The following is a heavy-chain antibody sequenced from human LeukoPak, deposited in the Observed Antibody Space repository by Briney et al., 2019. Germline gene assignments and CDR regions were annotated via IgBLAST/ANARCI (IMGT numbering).Heavy chain of an antibody. V-gene: IGHV1-69*13. CDR2: IIPIFGTA. CDR1: GGTFSSYA. J-gene: IGHJ6*03. D-gene: IGHD6-19*01. CDR3: ARAGEWLAHLGYMDV. Sequence: ASVKVSCKASGGTFSSYAISWVRQAPGQGLEWMGGIIPIFGTANYAQKFQGRVTITADESTSTAYMELSSLRSEDTAVYYCARAGEWLAHLGYMDVWGKGTTVTISS.